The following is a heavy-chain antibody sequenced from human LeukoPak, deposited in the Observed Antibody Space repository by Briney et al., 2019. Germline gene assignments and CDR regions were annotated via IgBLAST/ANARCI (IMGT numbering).Heavy chain of an antibody. CDR1: GFTFDDYA. V-gene: IGHV3-9*01. D-gene: IGHD3-16*01. Sequence: GGSLRLSCAASGFTFDDYAMHWVRQAPGKGLEWVSGISWNSGSIGYADAVKGRFTISRDNAKNSLYLQMNSLRAEDTAVYYCTRGRGSYVDYWGQGTLVTASS. CDR3: TRGRGSYVDY. CDR2: ISWNSGSI. J-gene: IGHJ4*02.